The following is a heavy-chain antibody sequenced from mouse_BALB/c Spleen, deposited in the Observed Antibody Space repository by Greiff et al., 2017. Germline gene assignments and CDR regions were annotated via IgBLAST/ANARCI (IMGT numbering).Heavy chain of an antibody. CDR2: IDPENGDT. CDR3: NADLTGFDY. V-gene: IGHV14-4*02. CDR1: GFNIKDYY. D-gene: IGHD4-1*01. J-gene: IGHJ2*01. Sequence: EVQLQQSGAELVRSGASVKLSCTASGFNIKDYYMHWVKQRPEQGLEWIGWIDPENGDTEYAPKFQGKATMTADTSSNTAYLQLSSLTSEDTDVYYCNADLTGFDYWGQGTTLTVSS.